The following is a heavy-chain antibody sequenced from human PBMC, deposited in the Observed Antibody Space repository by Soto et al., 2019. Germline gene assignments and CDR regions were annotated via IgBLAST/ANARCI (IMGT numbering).Heavy chain of an antibody. V-gene: IGHV3-30*18. CDR1: GFTFSSYG. J-gene: IGHJ4*02. CDR2: ISYDGSNK. Sequence: GGSLRLSCAASGFTFSSYGMHWVRQAPGKGLEWVAVISYDGSNKYYADSVKGRFTISRDNSKNTLYLQMNSLRAEDTAVYYCAKPYGDHESFFDYWSQRTLVTVSS. D-gene: IGHD4-17*01. CDR3: AKPYGDHESFFDY.